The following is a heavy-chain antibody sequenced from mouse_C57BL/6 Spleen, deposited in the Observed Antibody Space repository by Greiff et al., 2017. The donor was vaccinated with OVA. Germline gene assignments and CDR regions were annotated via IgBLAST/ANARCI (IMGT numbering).Heavy chain of an antibody. J-gene: IGHJ3*01. CDR3: ARGLTGTYAY. CDR1: GFSLTSYG. V-gene: IGHV2-2*01. CDR2: IWSGGST. Sequence: QVQLQQSGPGLVQPSQSLSITCTVSGFSLTSYGVHWVRQSPGKGLEWLGVIWSGGSTDYNAAFISRLSLSKDNSKSQVFFKMNSLQADDTAIYYCARGLTGTYAYWGQGTLVTVSA. D-gene: IGHD4-1*01.